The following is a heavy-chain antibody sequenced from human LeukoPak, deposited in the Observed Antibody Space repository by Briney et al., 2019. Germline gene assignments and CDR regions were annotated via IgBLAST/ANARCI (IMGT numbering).Heavy chain of an antibody. CDR3: AKSVITFGGVIGKFDY. V-gene: IGHV3-23*01. D-gene: IGHD3-16*02. J-gene: IGHJ4*02. CDR1: GFTFSSYA. CDR2: ISVSGGST. Sequence: PGGSLRLSCAASGFTFSSYAMSWVRQAPGKGLEWVSGISVSGGSTYYADSVRGRFTISRDNSKNTLYLQMNSLRAEDTAVYYCAKSVITFGGVIGKFDYWGQGTLVTVSS.